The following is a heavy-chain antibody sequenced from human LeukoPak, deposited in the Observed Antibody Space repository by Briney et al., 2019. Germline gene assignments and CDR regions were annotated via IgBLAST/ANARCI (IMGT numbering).Heavy chain of an antibody. CDR3: ATLAYSGFGPRSDFDY. Sequence: ASVKVSCKASGYTFTSYAMNWVRQAPGQGLEWMGGIIPMFGTTIFAPKFQGRLTVTTDASTSTGYMELTSLQSEDTAVYYCATLAYSGFGPRSDFDYWGQGTLVTVSS. CDR1: GYTFTSYA. D-gene: IGHD5-12*01. CDR2: IIPMFGTT. J-gene: IGHJ4*02. V-gene: IGHV1-69*05.